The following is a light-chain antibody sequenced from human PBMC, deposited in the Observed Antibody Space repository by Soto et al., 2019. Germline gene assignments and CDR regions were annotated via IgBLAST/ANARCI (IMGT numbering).Light chain of an antibody. CDR2: GAS. CDR3: QQYGSSPGT. V-gene: IGKV3-20*01. CDR1: QSVTSNY. Sequence: EIVLTQSPGTLSSSPGKRATLSCRASQSVTSNYLAWYQQKRGQAPRLLIWGASIRATDLPDRFSGGGSGTDFTLTISRLEAEDFAVYYCQQYGSSPGTFGQGTKVEFK. J-gene: IGKJ1*01.